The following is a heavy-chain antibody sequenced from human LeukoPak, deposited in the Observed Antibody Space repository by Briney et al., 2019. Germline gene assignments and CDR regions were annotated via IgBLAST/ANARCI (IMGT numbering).Heavy chain of an antibody. D-gene: IGHD6-19*01. V-gene: IGHV1-46*01. CDR1: GYTFTCYY. CDR3: SRDGRIAVAGTVPNWFDP. Sequence: ASVKVSCTASGYTFTCYYMHWVRHPPGQGLERMGIINPSGGSTSYAHKFQGRVTMTRDTTSSTVYMELSSLRTEDTAVYYCSRDGRIAVAGTVPNWFDPWGQGTLVTVSS. J-gene: IGHJ5*02. CDR2: INPSGGST.